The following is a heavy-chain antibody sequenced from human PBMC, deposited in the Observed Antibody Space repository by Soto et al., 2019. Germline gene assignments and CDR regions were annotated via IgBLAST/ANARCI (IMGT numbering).Heavy chain of an antibody. CDR1: GYTFTRYY. D-gene: IGHD3-22*01. V-gene: IGHV1-46*01. CDR3: ARDLTREGDYSDRSGYYLEH. CDR2: INPSDDAT. Sequence: GASVKVSCKASGYTFTRYYMHWVRQAPGQGLEWMGIINPSDDATSYAEKFQGRLTMTKDTSTSTVYMEMSSLRSEDTAVYYCARDLTREGDYSDRSGYYLEHWGQGTL. J-gene: IGHJ4*02.